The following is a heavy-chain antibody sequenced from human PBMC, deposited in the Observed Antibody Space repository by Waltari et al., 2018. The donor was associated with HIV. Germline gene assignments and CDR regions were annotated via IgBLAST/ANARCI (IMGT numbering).Heavy chain of an antibody. V-gene: IGHV1-18*01. CDR1: GYTFTSDA. J-gene: IGHJ1*01. Sequence: VQSDREMKPPGASVKVSCTPHGYTFTSDAISCLRLAPGQGFEWVGWISAYNGNTNYAQKFRGRVTLTTDTSTSTAYMELRGLRHEDTAIYYCARDKGASDTYKAEYFQHWGRGTLVSVSA. CDR3: ARDKGASDTYKAEYFQH. CDR2: ISAYNGNT. D-gene: IGHD1-20*01.